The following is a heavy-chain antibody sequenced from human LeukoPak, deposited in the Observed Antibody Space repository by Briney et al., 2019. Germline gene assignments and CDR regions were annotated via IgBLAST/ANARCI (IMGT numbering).Heavy chain of an antibody. CDR2: MNPNSGNT. CDR3: ARDYGDYEAFDP. V-gene: IGHV1-8*01. CDR1: EYTFTSYD. J-gene: IGHJ5*02. D-gene: IGHD4-17*01. Sequence: ASVKVSCKASEYTFTSYDINWVRQATGQGLEWMGWMNPNSGNTGYAQKFQGRVTMSRNTSISTAYMELSSLRSEDTAVYYCARDYGDYEAFDPWGQGTLVTVSS.